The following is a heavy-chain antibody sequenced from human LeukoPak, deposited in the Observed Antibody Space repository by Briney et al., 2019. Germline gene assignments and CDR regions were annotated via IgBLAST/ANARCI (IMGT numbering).Heavy chain of an antibody. Sequence: SETLSLTCTVSGGSVSSGSYYWGWIRQPPGKGLEWIGGIHYSGNTYYNPSLKSRVTISIDTSKNQFSLKLSSVTAADTAVYYCARLGAGPTYYDFWSGYSSFYFDYWGQGTLVTASS. D-gene: IGHD3-3*01. J-gene: IGHJ4*02. V-gene: IGHV4-39*01. CDR2: IHYSGNT. CDR3: ARLGAGPTYYDFWSGYSSFYFDY. CDR1: GGSVSSGSYY.